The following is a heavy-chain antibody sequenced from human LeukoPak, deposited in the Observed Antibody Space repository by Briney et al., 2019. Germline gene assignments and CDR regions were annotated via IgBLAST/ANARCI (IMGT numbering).Heavy chain of an antibody. Sequence: GGSLRLSCAASGFTFSSYWMSWVRQAPGKGLEWVANIKQDGSEKYYVDSVKGRFTISRDNAKNSLYLQMNSLRAEDTAVYYCARNKAAAGTLGLGDYWGQGTLVTVSS. V-gene: IGHV3-7*01. D-gene: IGHD6-13*01. CDR2: IKQDGSEK. J-gene: IGHJ4*02. CDR3: ARNKAAAGTLGLGDY. CDR1: GFTFSSYW.